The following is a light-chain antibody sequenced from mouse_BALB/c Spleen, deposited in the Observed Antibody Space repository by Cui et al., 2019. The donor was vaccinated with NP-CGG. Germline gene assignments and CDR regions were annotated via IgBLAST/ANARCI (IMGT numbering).Light chain of an antibody. Sequence: QAVVTQASVLTTSPGETVTLTCRSSIGAVTTSNYANWVQEKPDHLFTGLIGGTNNRAPGVPARFSGSLIGDKAALTITGAQTEDEAIYFCALWYSNHWVFGGGTKLTVL. CDR2: GTN. CDR3: ALWYSNHWV. V-gene: IGLV1*01. J-gene: IGLJ1*01. CDR1: IGAVTTSNY.